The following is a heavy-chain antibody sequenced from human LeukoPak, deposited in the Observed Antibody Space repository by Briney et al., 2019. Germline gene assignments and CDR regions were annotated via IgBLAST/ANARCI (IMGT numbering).Heavy chain of an antibody. J-gene: IGHJ4*02. Sequence: GGSLRLSCAASGFTFSNAWMSWVRQAPGKGLEWVGRIKSKTDGGTTDYAAPVKGRFTISRDDSKNTRYLQMNSLKTEDTAVYYCTTEGDGYNGYYFDYWGQGTLVTVSS. V-gene: IGHV3-15*01. CDR2: IKSKTDGGTT. CDR1: GFTFSNAW. D-gene: IGHD5-24*01. CDR3: TTEGDGYNGYYFDY.